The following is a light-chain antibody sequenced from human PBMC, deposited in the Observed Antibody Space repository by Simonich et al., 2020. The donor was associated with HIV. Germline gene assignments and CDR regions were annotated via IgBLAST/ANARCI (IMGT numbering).Light chain of an antibody. CDR3: QQCYSHPHT. CDR2: WAS. CDR1: QSVLYSSNNKNY. Sequence: DIVMTQSPDSLAVSLGERANINCKSSQSVLYSSNNKNYLAWYKQKPGQPLKLLIYWASTRESGVPDRFSGSGSGTDFTLTISSLQAEDVAIYYCQQCYSHPHTFGQGTKLEIK. V-gene: IGKV4-1*01. J-gene: IGKJ2*01.